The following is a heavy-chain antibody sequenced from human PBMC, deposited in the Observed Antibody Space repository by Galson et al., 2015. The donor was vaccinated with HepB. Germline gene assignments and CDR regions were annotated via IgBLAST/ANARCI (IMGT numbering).Heavy chain of an antibody. J-gene: IGHJ1*01. Sequence: LSLTCAVYGGSFSGYYWSWIRQPPGRGLEWIGSIYYSGSTYYNPSLKSRVTISVDTSKNQFSLKLSSVTAADTAVYYCARDGGVVAAKFQHWGQGTLVTVSS. D-gene: IGHD2-15*01. V-gene: IGHV4-34*01. CDR2: IYYSGST. CDR3: ARDGGVVAAKFQH. CDR1: GGSFSGYY.